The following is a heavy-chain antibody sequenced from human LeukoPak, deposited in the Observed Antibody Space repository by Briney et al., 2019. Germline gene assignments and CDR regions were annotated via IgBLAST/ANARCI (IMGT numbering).Heavy chain of an antibody. Sequence: ASVKVSCKASGYTFTGYYMHWVRQAPGQGLEWMGIINPSGGSTSYAQKFQGRVTMTRDTSTSTVYMELSSLRSEDTAVYYCAREYTVLRYFDWLRPYYFDYWGQGTLVTVSS. CDR3: AREYTVLRYFDWLRPYYFDY. CDR2: INPSGGST. CDR1: GYTFTGYY. J-gene: IGHJ4*02. D-gene: IGHD3-9*01. V-gene: IGHV1-46*01.